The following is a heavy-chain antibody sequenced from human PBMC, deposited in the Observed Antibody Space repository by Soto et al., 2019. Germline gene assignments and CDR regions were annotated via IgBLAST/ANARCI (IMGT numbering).Heavy chain of an antibody. CDR3: ASIAVAGTSGIDY. CDR1: GFTFSSYW. Sequence: EVQLVESGGGLVQPGGSLRLSCAASGFTFSSYWMHWVRQAPGKGLVWVSRTNSDGSSTSYADSVKGRFTISRDNAKNTLYLQMNSLRAEDTAVYYCASIAVAGTSGIDYWGQGTLVTVSS. D-gene: IGHD6-19*01. J-gene: IGHJ4*02. V-gene: IGHV3-74*01. CDR2: TNSDGSST.